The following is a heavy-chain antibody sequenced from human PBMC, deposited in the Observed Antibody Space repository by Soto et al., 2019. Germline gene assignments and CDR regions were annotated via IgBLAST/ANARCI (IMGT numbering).Heavy chain of an antibody. V-gene: IGHV3-33*01. CDR1: GFKFYNYG. D-gene: IGHD1-1*01. Sequence: GGSLRLSCAASGFKFYNYGMHWVRQAPGKGLEWVAVLWYDGSNINYADPVKGRFTISRDNSRNTLYLQMDSLRAEDTAIYYCAREVVYSNNWNRYFDDWGQGTWVNVSS. J-gene: IGHJ4*02. CDR2: LWYDGSNI. CDR3: AREVVYSNNWNRYFDD.